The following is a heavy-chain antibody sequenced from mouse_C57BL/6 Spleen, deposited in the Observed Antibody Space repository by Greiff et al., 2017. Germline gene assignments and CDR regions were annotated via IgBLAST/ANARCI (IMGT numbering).Heavy chain of an antibody. CDR3: ARSFYYDYDGYAMDY. V-gene: IGHV1-80*01. CDR1: GYAFSSYW. Sequence: VQLQQSGAELVKPGASVKISCKASGYAFSSYWMNWVKQRPGKGLEWIGQIYPGDGDTNYPGKFKGKATLTADKSSSTAYMQLSSLTSEDSAVYFCARSFYYDYDGYAMDYWGQGTSVTVSS. J-gene: IGHJ4*01. CDR2: IYPGDGDT. D-gene: IGHD2-4*01.